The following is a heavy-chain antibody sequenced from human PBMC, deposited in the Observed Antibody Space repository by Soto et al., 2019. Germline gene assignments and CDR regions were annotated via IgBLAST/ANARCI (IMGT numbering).Heavy chain of an antibody. J-gene: IGHJ4*02. CDR3: ARLLAPYCGGDCFSGFDL. CDR1: GYTFTNYY. D-gene: IGHD2-21*02. CDR2: LNPSGGST. Sequence: GASVKVSCKASGYTFTNYYIHWVRRAPGQGLEWMGILNPSGGSTKYAQKLQGRVTLTRDTSTSTVYMELSSLRSEDTAVYYCARLLAPYCGGDCFSGFDLWGQGTLVTVSS. V-gene: IGHV1-46*01.